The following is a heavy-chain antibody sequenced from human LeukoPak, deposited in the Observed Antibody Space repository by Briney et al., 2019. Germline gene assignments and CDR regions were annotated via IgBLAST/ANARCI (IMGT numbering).Heavy chain of an antibody. J-gene: IGHJ1*01. V-gene: IGHV3-43*02. Sequence: GGSLRLSCAASEFTFDDYAMHWVRQAPGKGLEWVSLISGGAGRTYYADSVKGRFTISRDNSKNSLYLQMNSLRTEDTALYYCAKDSKFTSSPSPSNFQHWGQGTLVSVSS. D-gene: IGHD6-6*01. CDR3: AKDSKFTSSPSPSNFQH. CDR1: EFTFDDYA. CDR2: ISGGAGRT.